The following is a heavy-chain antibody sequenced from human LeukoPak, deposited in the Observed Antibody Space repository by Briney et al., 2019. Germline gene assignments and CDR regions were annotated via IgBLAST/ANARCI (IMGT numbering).Heavy chain of an antibody. V-gene: IGHV3-30*18. D-gene: IGHD6-19*01. J-gene: IGHJ3*02. CDR1: GFTFSSYG. CDR3: AKDAASGWYSGWGASDI. CDR2: ISYDGSNK. Sequence: PGRSLRLSCAASGFTFSSYGMHWVRQAPGKGLEWVAVISYDGSNKYYADSVKGRFTISRDNSKNTLYLQMNSLRAEDTAVYYCAKDAASGWYSGWGASDIWGQGTMVTVSS.